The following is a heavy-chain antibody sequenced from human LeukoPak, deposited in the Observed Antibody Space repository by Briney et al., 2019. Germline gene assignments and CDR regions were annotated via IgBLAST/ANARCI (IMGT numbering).Heavy chain of an antibody. V-gene: IGHV3-48*03. D-gene: IGHD2-2*01. CDR2: ISSSRSTI. CDR3: ARGGFCSSTSCYGHFFDY. Sequence: GGSLRLSCAASGFTFSSYEMNWVRQAPGKGLEWVSYISSSRSTIYYADSVKGRFTISRDNAKNSLYLQMNSLRAEDTAAYYCARGGFCSSTSCYGHFFDYWGQGTLVTVSS. J-gene: IGHJ4*02. CDR1: GFTFSSYE.